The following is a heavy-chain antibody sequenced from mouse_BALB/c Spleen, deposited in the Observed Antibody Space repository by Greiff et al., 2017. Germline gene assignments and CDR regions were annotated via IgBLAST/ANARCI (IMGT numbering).Heavy chain of an antibody. CDR1: GYTFPSYW. J-gene: IGHJ2*01. CDR2: INPSTGYT. Sequence: QVQLKESGAELAKPGASVKMSCKASGYTFPSYWMHWVKQRPGQGLEWIGYINPSTGYTEYNQKFKDKATLTADKSSSTAYMQLSSLTSEDSAVYYCAYEYDFDYWGQGTTLTVSA. V-gene: IGHV1-7*01. CDR3: AYEYDFDY. D-gene: IGHD2-4*01.